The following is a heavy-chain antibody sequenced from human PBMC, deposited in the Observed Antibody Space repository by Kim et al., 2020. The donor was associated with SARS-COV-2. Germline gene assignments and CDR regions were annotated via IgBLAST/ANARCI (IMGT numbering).Heavy chain of an antibody. CDR1: GGSISSGGYY. J-gene: IGHJ4*02. CDR2: IYYSGST. Sequence: SETLSLTCTVSGGSISSGGYYWSWIRQHPGKGLEWIGHIYYSGSTYYNPSLKSRVTISVDTSKNQFSLKLSSVTAADTAVYYCARSNKLRGYSYGYDYWGQGTPVTVSS. D-gene: IGHD5-18*01. V-gene: IGHV4-31*03. CDR3: ARSNKLRGYSYGYDY.